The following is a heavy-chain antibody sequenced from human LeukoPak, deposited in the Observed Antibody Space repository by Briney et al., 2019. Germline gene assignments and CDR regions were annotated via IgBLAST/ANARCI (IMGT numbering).Heavy chain of an antibody. CDR1: GGTFSSYA. Sequence: SVKVSCKASGGTFSSYAISWVRQAPGQGLEWMGGIIPIFGTANYAQKFQGRVTMTRDTSISTAYMELSRLRSDDTAVYYCARMDFDYGVDYWGQGTLVTVSS. J-gene: IGHJ4*02. CDR3: ARMDFDYGVDY. D-gene: IGHD4-17*01. V-gene: IGHV1-69*05. CDR2: IIPIFGTA.